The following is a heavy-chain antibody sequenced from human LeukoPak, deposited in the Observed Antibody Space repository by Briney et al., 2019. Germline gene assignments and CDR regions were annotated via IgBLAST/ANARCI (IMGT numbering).Heavy chain of an antibody. D-gene: IGHD1-26*01. CDR3: ASARDAGATSAFDY. CDR2: ISYDGSNK. V-gene: IGHV3-30*04. CDR1: GFTFSSYA. J-gene: IGHJ4*02. Sequence: GRSLRLSCAASGFTFSSYAMHWVRQAPGKGLEWVAVISYDGSNKYYADSVKGRFTISRDNSKDTLYLQMNSLRAEDTAVYYCASARDAGATSAFDYWGQGTLVTVSS.